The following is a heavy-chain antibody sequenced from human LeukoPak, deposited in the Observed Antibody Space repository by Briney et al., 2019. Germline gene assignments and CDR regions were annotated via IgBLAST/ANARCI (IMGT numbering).Heavy chain of an antibody. Sequence: GGSLRLSCAASGFSFSTSSMNWVRQTPGKGLEWLSYISSTGNPIYYADSVRGRFIISRDNAKNSLYLQMNRLRAEDTAMYYCTSHLNHWGQGTLVTASS. CDR2: ISSTGNPI. CDR1: GFSFSTSS. J-gene: IGHJ4*02. CDR3: TSHLNH. V-gene: IGHV3-48*01.